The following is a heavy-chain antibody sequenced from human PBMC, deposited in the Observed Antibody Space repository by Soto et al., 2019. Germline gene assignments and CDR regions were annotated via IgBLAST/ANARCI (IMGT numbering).Heavy chain of an antibody. CDR2: IYYSGST. Sequence: VRLEESGPGRVKPSEPLSLICSVSGGSVTNADSFWSWFRHHPETGLGWIGYIYYSGSTRYNPSFKTRATLSIDTSKNQFSLRLNSVTVADTAVYFCARDADYGGSRGGMDVWGRGTTVTVSS. J-gene: IGHJ6*02. V-gene: IGHV4-31*03. CDR1: GGSVTNADSF. CDR3: ARDADYGGSRGGMDV. D-gene: IGHD4-17*01.